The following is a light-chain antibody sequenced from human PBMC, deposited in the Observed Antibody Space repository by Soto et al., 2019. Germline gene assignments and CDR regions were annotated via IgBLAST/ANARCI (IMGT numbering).Light chain of an antibody. CDR2: LGS. Sequence: DIVMTQSPLSLPVTPGEPASISCMSSQSLLHSNGYNYLDWYLQKPGQSPQLLIYLGSSRASGVPDRCSGSRSGTDFTLKISRVEAEDVGVYYCMQTLQPPWTFGQGTKLEIK. J-gene: IGKJ2*02. CDR3: MQTLQPPWT. CDR1: QSLLHSNGYNY. V-gene: IGKV2-28*01.